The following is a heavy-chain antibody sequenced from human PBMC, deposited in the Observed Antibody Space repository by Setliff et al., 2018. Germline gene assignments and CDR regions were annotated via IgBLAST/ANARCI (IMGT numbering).Heavy chain of an antibody. V-gene: IGHV3-33*01. Sequence: GGSLRLSCVASGFTFKNYGMHWVRQAPGKGLEWVAVIWYDGNNKDHADSVKGRFTTSRDNAKNSLYLQMNSLRAEDTAVYYCAREGSSAWYGGGVDYWGQGTLVTVSS. D-gene: IGHD6-19*01. CDR2: IWYDGNNK. CDR3: AREGSSAWYGGGVDY. CDR1: GFTFKNYG. J-gene: IGHJ4*02.